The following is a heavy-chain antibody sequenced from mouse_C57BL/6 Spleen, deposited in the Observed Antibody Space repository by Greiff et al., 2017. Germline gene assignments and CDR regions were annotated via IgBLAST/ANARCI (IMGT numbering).Heavy chain of an antibody. D-gene: IGHD2-1*01. CDR1: GFTFSDYG. V-gene: IGHV5-17*01. CDR2: ISSGSSTI. Sequence: EVKLEESGGGLVKPGGSLKLSCAASGFTFSDYGMHWVRQAPEKGLEWVAYISSGSSTIYYADTVKGRFTISRDNAKNTLFLQMTSLRSEDTAMYYCARRDYGNYDYYAMDYWGQGTSVTVSS. J-gene: IGHJ4*01. CDR3: ARRDYGNYDYYAMDY.